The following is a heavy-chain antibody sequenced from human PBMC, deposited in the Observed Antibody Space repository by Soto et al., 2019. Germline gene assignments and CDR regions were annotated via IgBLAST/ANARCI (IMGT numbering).Heavy chain of an antibody. J-gene: IGHJ4*02. V-gene: IGHV3-53*01. CDR1: GFTVSSTY. CDR2: LYTGTDT. Sequence: EVQLVESGGGLIQPGGSLRLSCAASGFTVSSTYLTWVRQAPGKGLEWVAILYTGTDTVYADSVKGRFTISRDSSKNTFYLQMNSRRAEDTAIYFWARSRYTGTYSRLFLDYWGQGSLVTVSS. D-gene: IGHD1-26*01. CDR3: ARSRYTGTYSRLFLDY.